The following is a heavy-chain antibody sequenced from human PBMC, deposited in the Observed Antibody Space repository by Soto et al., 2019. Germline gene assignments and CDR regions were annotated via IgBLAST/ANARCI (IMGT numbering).Heavy chain of an antibody. CDR1: GFTVSSNY. V-gene: IGHV3-53*01. D-gene: IGHD5-18*01. Sequence: PGGSLRLSCAASGFTVSSNYMSWVRQAPGTGLEWVSVIQSGGNTFHADSVRGRFSLSRDHSRNTLYLQMNSLRAEDTAVYYCAKGLQLWFNFDYWGQGTLVTVSS. J-gene: IGHJ4*02. CDR2: IQSGGNT. CDR3: AKGLQLWFNFDY.